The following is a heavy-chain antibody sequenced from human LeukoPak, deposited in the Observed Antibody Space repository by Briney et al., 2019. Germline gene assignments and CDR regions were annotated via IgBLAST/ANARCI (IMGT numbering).Heavy chain of an antibody. J-gene: IGHJ3*02. Sequence: ASVKVSCKASGYTFTVYYMHWVRHAPGQGLESMGWINHNSGGTNYAQKFQGRVTMTRDTSISTAYMELSRLRSDDTAVYYCARAGAPDAFDIWGQGTMVTVSS. D-gene: IGHD3-10*01. CDR3: ARAGAPDAFDI. CDR2: INHNSGGT. V-gene: IGHV1-2*02. CDR1: GYTFTVYY.